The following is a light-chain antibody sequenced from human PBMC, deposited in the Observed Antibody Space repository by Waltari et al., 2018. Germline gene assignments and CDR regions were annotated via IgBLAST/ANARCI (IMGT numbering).Light chain of an antibody. CDR1: SSAVGGSNY. CDR3: SSYTSTKTGV. V-gene: IGLV2-14*01. Sequence: QSALTQPASVSGSPGQSITISCTGTSSAVGGSNYVLWYQQYPGKAPQLIIYGVSYRPSGISNRFSGSKSGNTATLTISGLQAEDEADYYCSSYTSTKTGVFGTGTKVTVL. CDR2: GVS. J-gene: IGLJ1*01.